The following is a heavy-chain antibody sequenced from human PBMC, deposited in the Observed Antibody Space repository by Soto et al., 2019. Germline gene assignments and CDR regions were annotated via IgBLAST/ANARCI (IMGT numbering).Heavy chain of an antibody. D-gene: IGHD3-22*01. CDR2: IYYSGST. Sequence: PSETLSLTCTVSGGSISSGGYYWSWIRQHPGKGLEWIGYIYYSGSTYYNPSLKSRVTISVDTSKNQFSLELSSVTAADTAVYYCARDSSGYLYYWGQGTLVTVSS. J-gene: IGHJ4*02. V-gene: IGHV4-31*03. CDR1: GGSISSGGYY. CDR3: ARDSSGYLYY.